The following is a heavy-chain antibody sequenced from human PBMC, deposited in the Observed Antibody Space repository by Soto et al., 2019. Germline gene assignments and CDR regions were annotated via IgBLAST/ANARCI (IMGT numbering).Heavy chain of an antibody. V-gene: IGHV1-58*01. CDR2: IIVGSGQT. D-gene: IGHD2-15*01. Sequence: VASVKVSCKTSGFTFGNSAVQWVRQTRGQRLEWIGWIIVGSGQTKSAQFVPERITITREMSTSTAYMELSSLRSDDTTVYYCAAELYGGCRCCSFDIWGQGTMVTVSS. CDR3: AAELYGGCRCCSFDI. J-gene: IGHJ3*02. CDR1: GFTFGNSA.